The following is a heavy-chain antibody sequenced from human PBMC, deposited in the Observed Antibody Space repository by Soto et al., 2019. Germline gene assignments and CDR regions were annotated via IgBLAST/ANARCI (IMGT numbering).Heavy chain of an antibody. CDR2: ISGSGGST. J-gene: IGHJ6*02. CDR3: ARIRIAARRRDYYGMDV. V-gene: IGHV3-23*01. CDR1: GFTFSNYA. Sequence: HPGGSLRLSCAASGFTFSNYAMSWVRQAPGKGLEWVSAISGSGGSTYYADSVKGRFTISRDNSKNTLYLQMNSLRAEDTAVYYCARIRIAARRRDYYGMDVWGQGTTVTVSS. D-gene: IGHD6-6*01.